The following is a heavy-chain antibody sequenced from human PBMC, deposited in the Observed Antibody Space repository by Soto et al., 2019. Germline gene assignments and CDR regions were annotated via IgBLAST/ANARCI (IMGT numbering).Heavy chain of an antibody. V-gene: IGHV3-23*01. CDR1: GFTFSSYA. J-gene: IGHJ4*02. CDR3: AKDLKFSGWFGLYYFDC. CDR2: IVGSGAST. Sequence: EVQLLEYGGGLVQPGGSLRLSCAASGFTFSSYAMSWVRQAPGKGLEWVSGIVGSGASTYYADSVKGRFTISRDNSKNTLFLQMNRLIAEDTAVYYCAKDLKFSGWFGLYYFDCWGQGTLVTVSS. D-gene: IGHD6-19*01.